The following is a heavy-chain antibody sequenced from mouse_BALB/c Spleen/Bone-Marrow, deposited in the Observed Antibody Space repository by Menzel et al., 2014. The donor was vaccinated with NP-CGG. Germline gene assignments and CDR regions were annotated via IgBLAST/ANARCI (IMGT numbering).Heavy chain of an antibody. D-gene: IGHD2-3*01. CDR3: ARLGYYGWFAY. CDR1: GLDFSRYW. J-gene: IGHJ3*01. V-gene: IGHV4-1*02. CDR2: INPGSNTI. Sequence: EVQLVESGGGLVQPGGSLKLSCAASGLDFSRYWMSWVRQAPGRGLEWIGEINPGSNTINYTPSLKDKFIISRDNAKNTLYLQMSKVRSEDTALYYCARLGYYGWFAYWGQGTLVTVSA.